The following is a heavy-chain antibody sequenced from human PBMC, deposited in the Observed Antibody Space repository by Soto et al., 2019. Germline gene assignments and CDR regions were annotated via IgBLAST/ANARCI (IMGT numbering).Heavy chain of an antibody. CDR1: GGSIRSYY. CDR3: ARRYGRAIDY. V-gene: IGHV4-59*08. J-gene: IGHJ4*02. D-gene: IGHD3-16*01. Sequence: QVQLQESGPGLVKPSETLSLTCTVSGGSIRSYYWSWIRQPPGKGLEWIGYIYYSGSTNYNPSLKSRVTISVDTSKNQFSLKLSSVTAADTAVYYCARRYGRAIDYWGQGTLVTVSS. CDR2: IYYSGST.